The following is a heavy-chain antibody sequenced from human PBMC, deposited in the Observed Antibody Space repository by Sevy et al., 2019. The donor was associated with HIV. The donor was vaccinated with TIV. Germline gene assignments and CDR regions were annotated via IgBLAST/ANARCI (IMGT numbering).Heavy chain of an antibody. D-gene: IGHD2-15*01. Sequence: GGSLRLSCAASVFIFSSYGMHWVRQAPGKGLEWVAVISYDGSNKYYADSVKGRFTISRDNSKTTLYLQMNSLRHEDTAVYYCARPRDRYCSGGSCAGFDYWGQGTLVTVSS. CDR2: ISYDGSNK. V-gene: IGHV3-30*03. CDR3: ARPRDRYCSGGSCAGFDY. J-gene: IGHJ4*02. CDR1: VFIFSSYG.